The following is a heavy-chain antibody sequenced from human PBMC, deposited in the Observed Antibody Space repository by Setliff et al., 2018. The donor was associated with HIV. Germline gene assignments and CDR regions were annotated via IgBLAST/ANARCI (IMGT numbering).Heavy chain of an antibody. Sequence: PSETLSLTCTVSDASITADTFYWNWLRQPPGKGPEWIGYIHNSGTTHYNPAFESRLIISLDMSNNRFSLKLNSVTAADTAVYYCARAPGPYGDYNWFDPWGQGALVTVSS. J-gene: IGHJ5*02. CDR3: ARAPGPYGDYNWFDP. D-gene: IGHD4-17*01. CDR2: IHNSGTT. CDR1: DASITADTFY. V-gene: IGHV4-30-4*08.